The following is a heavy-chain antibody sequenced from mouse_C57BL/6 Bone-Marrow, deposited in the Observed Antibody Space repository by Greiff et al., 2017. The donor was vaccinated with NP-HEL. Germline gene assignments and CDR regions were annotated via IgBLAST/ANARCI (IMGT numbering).Heavy chain of an antibody. CDR2: IRNKANNHAT. V-gene: IGHV6-6*01. D-gene: IGHD1-1*01. CDR1: GFTFSDAW. J-gene: IGHJ1*03. CDR3: TRITTVVTFDV. Sequence: EVQLVESGGGLVQPGGSMKLSCAASGFTFSDAWMDWVRQSPEKGLEWVAEIRNKANNHATYYAESVKGRFTISRDDSKSSVYLQMNSLRAEDTGIYYCTRITTVVTFDVWGTGTTVTVSS.